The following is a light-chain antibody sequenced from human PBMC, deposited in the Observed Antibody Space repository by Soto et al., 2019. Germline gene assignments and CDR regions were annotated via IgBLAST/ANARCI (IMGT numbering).Light chain of an antibody. CDR3: QQYNGYSL. Sequence: DIQMTQSPSTLSASVGDRVTITCRASQSISSWLAWYQQKPGKAPKLLIYKASGLESGVPSRFSGIGSGTEFTLSISSLQPDDFATYYCQQYNGYSLFGQGTKVDIK. J-gene: IGKJ1*01. V-gene: IGKV1-5*03. CDR2: KAS. CDR1: QSISSW.